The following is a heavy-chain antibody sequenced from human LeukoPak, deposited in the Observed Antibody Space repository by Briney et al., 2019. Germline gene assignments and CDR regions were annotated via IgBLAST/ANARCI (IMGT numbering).Heavy chain of an antibody. CDR3: ARQSISGSSLSYFDY. CDR1: GGSISSYY. D-gene: IGHD3-22*01. Sequence: PSETLSLTCTVSGGSISSYYWSWVRQPPGKGLEWIGNIYDSGSTNYNPSLKSRVTISVDTSKNQCSLKLSSVTAADTAVYYCARQSISGSSLSYFDYWGQGTLVNVSS. CDR2: IYDSGST. J-gene: IGHJ4*02. V-gene: IGHV4-59*01.